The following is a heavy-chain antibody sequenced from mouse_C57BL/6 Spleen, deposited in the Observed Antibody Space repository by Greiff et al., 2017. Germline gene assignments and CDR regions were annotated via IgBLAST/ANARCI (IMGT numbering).Heavy chain of an antibody. Sequence: EVQLQQSGPELVKPGASVKISCKASGYTFTDYYMNWVKQSHGKSLEWIGDINPNNGGTSYNQKFKGKATLTVDKSSSTAYMELRSLTSEDSAVYYCARRDYGSHYWYFDVWGTGTTVTVSS. J-gene: IGHJ1*03. CDR1: GYTFTDYY. CDR2: INPNNGGT. V-gene: IGHV1-26*01. D-gene: IGHD1-1*01. CDR3: ARRDYGSHYWYFDV.